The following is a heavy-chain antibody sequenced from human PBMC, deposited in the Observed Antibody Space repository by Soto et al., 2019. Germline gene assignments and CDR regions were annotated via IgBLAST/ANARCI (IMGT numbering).Heavy chain of an antibody. CDR1: GLSLNNGRLG. CDR2: IFSNDDK. V-gene: IGHV2-26*01. CDR3: ALIKDCSRTDCFLASFDP. Sequence: SGPTLVNPTETLTLTCTVSGLSLNNGRLGVSRIRQPPGKALEWLAHIFSNDDKSYSTSLKSRLTISKDTSRSQVVLTMTNIDPVDSATYYCALIKDCSRTDCFLASFDPWGQGTLVTVSS. D-gene: IGHD2-2*01. J-gene: IGHJ5*02.